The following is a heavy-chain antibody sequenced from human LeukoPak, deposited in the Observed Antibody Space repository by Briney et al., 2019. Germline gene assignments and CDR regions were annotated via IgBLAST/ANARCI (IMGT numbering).Heavy chain of an antibody. J-gene: IGHJ4*02. D-gene: IGHD3-10*01. CDR1: GFTFSSYW. Sequence: PGGSLRLSCVASGFTFSSYWMHWVRQDPRKGLVWVSRINGDGRNINYADSVRGRFTISRDNAKNTLYLQMNTLRVEDTAVYYCARGGKYYGSGSYYNPTPDYWGQGTLVTVSS. V-gene: IGHV3-74*01. CDR2: INGDGRNI. CDR3: ARGGKYYGSGSYYNPTPDY.